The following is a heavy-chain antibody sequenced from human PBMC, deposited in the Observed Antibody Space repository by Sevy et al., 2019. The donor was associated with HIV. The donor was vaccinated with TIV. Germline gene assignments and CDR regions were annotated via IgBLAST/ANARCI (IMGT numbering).Heavy chain of an antibody. Sequence: GGSLRLSCAASGFSFSRSPMHWVRQAPGKGLEWVAVMSYNGNKKYNGDSVKGRFTISRDDSKNTLYLQMNSLRAEDTAVYYCAREGVLMGGAIVSYGMDVWGQRTTVTVSS. CDR1: GFSFSRSP. D-gene: IGHD3-16*02. J-gene: IGHJ6*02. V-gene: IGHV3-30*04. CDR3: AREGVLMGGAIVSYGMDV. CDR2: MSYNGNKK.